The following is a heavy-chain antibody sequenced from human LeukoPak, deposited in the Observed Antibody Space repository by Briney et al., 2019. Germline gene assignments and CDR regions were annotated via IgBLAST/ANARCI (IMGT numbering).Heavy chain of an antibody. D-gene: IGHD3-3*01. CDR1: GYTFINFY. V-gene: IGHV1-46*01. J-gene: IGHJ5*02. Sequence: ASVKVSCKASGYTFINFYMHWVRQAPGQGLEWMGIINPSGGSTSYAQKFQGRVTMTRDTSTSTVYMELSSLRSEDTAVYYCAREPTSTIFGVVSSWNNWFDPWGQGTLVTVSS. CDR3: AREPTSTIFGVVSSWNNWFDP. CDR2: INPSGGST.